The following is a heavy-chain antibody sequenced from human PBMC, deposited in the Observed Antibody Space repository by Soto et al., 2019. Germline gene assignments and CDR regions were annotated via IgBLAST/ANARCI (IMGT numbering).Heavy chain of an antibody. Sequence: SETLSLTCTVSGGSISSYYWSWIRQPPGKGLEWIGYIYYSGSTNYNPSLKSRVTISVDTFKNQFSLKLSSVTAADTAVYYCARQGATGTTGYWGQGTLVTVSS. CDR1: GGSISSYY. J-gene: IGHJ4*02. D-gene: IGHD1-1*01. CDR2: IYYSGST. V-gene: IGHV4-59*08. CDR3: ARQGATGTTGY.